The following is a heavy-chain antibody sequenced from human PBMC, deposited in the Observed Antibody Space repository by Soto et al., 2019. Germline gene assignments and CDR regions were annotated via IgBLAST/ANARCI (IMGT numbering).Heavy chain of an antibody. D-gene: IGHD2-2*01. V-gene: IGHV3-21*01. CDR1: GFTFSSYS. CDR3: ARELYAARASDF. CDR2: ISSSSSYI. Sequence: GXSLRLSCAASGFTFSSYSMNWVRQAPGKGLEWVSSISSSSSYIYYADSLKGRFTISRDDAKNSLYLQMNSLRAEDTAVYYCARELYAARASDFWGQGPQVTLFS. J-gene: IGHJ4*02.